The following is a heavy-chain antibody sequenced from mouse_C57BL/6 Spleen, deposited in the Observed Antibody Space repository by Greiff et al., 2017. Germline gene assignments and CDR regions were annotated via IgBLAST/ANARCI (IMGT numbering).Heavy chain of an antibody. Sequence: EVKLVESGGGLVKPGGSVKLSCAASGFTFSSYTMPWVRQSPEKRLEWVATISGGGGNTYYPDSVKGRFTISRDKAKNTLYLQMSSLRSEDSALYYCARQSHPWYFDYWGQGTTLTVSS. J-gene: IGHJ2*01. V-gene: IGHV5-9*01. CDR1: GFTFSSYT. CDR2: ISGGGGNT. CDR3: ARQSHPWYFDY.